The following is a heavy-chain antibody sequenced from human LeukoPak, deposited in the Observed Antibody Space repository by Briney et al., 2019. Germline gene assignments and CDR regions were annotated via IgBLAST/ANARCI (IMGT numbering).Heavy chain of an antibody. CDR1: GGTFSSYA. J-gene: IGHJ4*02. CDR3: ASSRYCSGGSCQTRGFDY. CDR2: IIPIFGTA. D-gene: IGHD2-15*01. V-gene: IGHV1-69*13. Sequence: ASVKVSCKASGGTFSSYAISWVRQAPGQGLEWMGGIIPIFGTANYAQKFQGRVTITADESTSTAYMELRSLRSEDTAVYYCASSRYCSGGSCQTRGFDYWGQGTLVTVSS.